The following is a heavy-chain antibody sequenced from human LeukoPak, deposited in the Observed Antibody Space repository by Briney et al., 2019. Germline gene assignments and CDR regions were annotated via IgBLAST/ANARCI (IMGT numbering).Heavy chain of an antibody. D-gene: IGHD3-16*01. CDR2: FHNSGTS. V-gene: IGHV4-59*01. Sequence: PSETLSLTCTVSDDSISDYYRGWIRQPPGKGLERIGYFHNSGTSTYNPSLKSRVTISADTSKNQFSLKLNSLTTADTAVYYCTRGAGWLIDYWGQGILVTVSS. J-gene: IGHJ4*02. CDR3: TRGAGWLIDY. CDR1: DDSISDYY.